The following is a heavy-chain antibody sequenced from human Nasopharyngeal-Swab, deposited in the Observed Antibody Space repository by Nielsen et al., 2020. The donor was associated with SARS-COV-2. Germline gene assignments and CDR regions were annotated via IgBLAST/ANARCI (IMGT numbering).Heavy chain of an antibody. CDR2: IYYSGST. Sequence: WIRQPPGKGLEWIGYIYYSGSTNYNPSLKSRVTISVDTSKNQFSLKLSSVTAADTAVYYCARDRAWDSSGWDYYYGIDVWGQGTTGTVSS. V-gene: IGHV4-59*01. CDR3: ARDRAWDSSGWDYYYGIDV. D-gene: IGHD6-19*01. J-gene: IGHJ6*02.